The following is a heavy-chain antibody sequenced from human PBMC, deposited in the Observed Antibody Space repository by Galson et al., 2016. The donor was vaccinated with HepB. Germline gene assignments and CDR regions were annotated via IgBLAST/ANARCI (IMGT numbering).Heavy chain of an antibody. CDR3: GHRRGSGSPWAYGAFDI. CDR1: GFSLSTPGVG. CDR2: KYWGDDK. J-gene: IGHJ3*02. Sequence: PALVKPPQTLTLTCTFSGFSLSTPGVGVGWIRQPPGKALEWLALKYWGDDKYYNPSLKTRLIITKDTSKNQVVLTMTNMDPVDTATYYCGHRRGSGSPWAYGAFDIWGQGTMGTVSS. V-gene: IGHV2-5*02. D-gene: IGHD1-26*01.